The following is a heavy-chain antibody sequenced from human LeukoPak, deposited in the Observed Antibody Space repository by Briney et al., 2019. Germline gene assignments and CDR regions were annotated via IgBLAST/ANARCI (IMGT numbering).Heavy chain of an antibody. J-gene: IGHJ4*02. CDR2: IYYSGST. V-gene: IGHV4-61*01. CDR3: ARVSGYDWESFYDY. CDR1: GGSISSGSYY. Sequence: NASETLSLTCTVSGGSISSGSYYWSWIRQPPGKGLEWIGYIYYSGSTNYNPSLKSRVTISVDTSKNQFSLKLSSVTAADTAVYYCARVSGYDWESFYDYWGQGTLVTVSS. D-gene: IGHD5-12*01.